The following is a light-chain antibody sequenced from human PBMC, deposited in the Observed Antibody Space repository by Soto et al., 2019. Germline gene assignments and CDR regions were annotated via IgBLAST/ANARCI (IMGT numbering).Light chain of an antibody. CDR1: QSVSSSY. CDR3: QQYGSSPHT. Sequence: EIVLTQSPGTLSLSPGERATLSCRASQSVSSSYLAWYQHKPGQAPRLLIYAASSRATGIPDRFSGSGSGTDFTLTISRLEHEDFAVYYCQQYGSSPHTFGQGTKLEIK. J-gene: IGKJ2*01. V-gene: IGKV3-20*01. CDR2: AAS.